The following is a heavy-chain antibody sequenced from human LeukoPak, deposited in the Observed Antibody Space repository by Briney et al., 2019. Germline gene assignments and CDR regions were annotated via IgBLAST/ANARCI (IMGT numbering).Heavy chain of an antibody. CDR1: GGSFSGYY. CDR3: AREAYCGGDCYSGFDY. Sequence: SETLSLTCAVYGGSFSGYYWSWIRQPPGKGLEWIGEINHSGSTNYNPSLKSRVTISVDTSKNRFSLKLSSVTAADTAVYYCAREAYCGGDCYSGFDYWGQGTLVTVSS. D-gene: IGHD2-21*02. V-gene: IGHV4-34*01. J-gene: IGHJ4*02. CDR2: INHSGST.